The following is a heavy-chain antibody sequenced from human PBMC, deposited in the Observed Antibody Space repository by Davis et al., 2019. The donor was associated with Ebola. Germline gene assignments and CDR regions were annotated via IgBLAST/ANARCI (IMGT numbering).Heavy chain of an antibody. J-gene: IGHJ3*02. CDR3: AKDTSNIWFDI. CDR1: GFTFGDYA. D-gene: IGHD2/OR15-2a*01. V-gene: IGHV3-43D*03. Sequence: GESLKISCAASGFTFGDYAMHWVRQAPGKGLEWVSLISWDGRSTAYGDSVKGRFTISRDNSKNTLYLQMNGLRVEDTAIYYCAKDTSNIWFDIWGQGTNVTVSS. CDR2: ISWDGRST.